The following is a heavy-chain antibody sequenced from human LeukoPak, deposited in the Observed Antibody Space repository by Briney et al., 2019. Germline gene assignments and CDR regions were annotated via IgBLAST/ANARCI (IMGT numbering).Heavy chain of an antibody. D-gene: IGHD3-22*01. CDR2: INPSGGST. V-gene: IGHV1-46*01. Sequence: GASVKVSCKASGYTFTTYYIYWVRQAPGQGLEWMGIINPSGGSTSYAQKFQGRLTVTRDMSTSTVYMELSSLRSEDTAVYYCARTWHSGYYQLPGYWGQGTLVTVSS. J-gene: IGHJ4*02. CDR1: GYTFTTYY. CDR3: ARTWHSGYYQLPGY.